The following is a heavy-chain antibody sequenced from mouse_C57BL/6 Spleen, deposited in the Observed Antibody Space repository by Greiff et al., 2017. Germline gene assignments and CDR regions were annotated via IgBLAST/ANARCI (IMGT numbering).Heavy chain of an antibody. CDR2: INPSTGGT. CDR3: AREGIYDGYPYAMDY. Sequence: VQLQQSGPELVKPGASVKISCTASGFSFTGYYMNWVKQSPEKSLEWIGEINPSTGGTTYNQKFKAKATLTVDKSSSTAYMQLKRLTSEDSAVYYCAREGIYDGYPYAMDYWGQGTSVTVSS. J-gene: IGHJ4*01. V-gene: IGHV1-42*01. D-gene: IGHD2-3*01. CDR1: GFSFTGYY.